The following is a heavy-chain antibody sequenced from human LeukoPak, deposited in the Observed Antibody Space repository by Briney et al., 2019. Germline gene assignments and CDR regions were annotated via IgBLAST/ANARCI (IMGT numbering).Heavy chain of an antibody. V-gene: IGHV1-2*02. Sequence: ASVKVSCKASGYSFSGYYMHWVRQAPGQGLEWMGRISPNSGGTNYAQNFQGRVTMTRDTSISTAYMELGRLRSDDTAVYYCARENSMDYFRGPFDPFDIWGQGTMVTVSS. D-gene: IGHD3-10*01. CDR1: GYSFSGYY. J-gene: IGHJ3*02. CDR2: ISPNSGGT. CDR3: ARENSMDYFRGPFDPFDI.